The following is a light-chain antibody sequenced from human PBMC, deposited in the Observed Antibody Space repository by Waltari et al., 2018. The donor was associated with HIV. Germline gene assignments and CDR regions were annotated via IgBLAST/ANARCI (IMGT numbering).Light chain of an antibody. CDR3: CSYAGAYTYV. CDR2: EVS. Sequence: QSALTQPRSVSGSPGQSVTISCTGTSSDIAYFDYVSWYQQYPGKAPKVILYEVSQRPSGVPDRFTASKSCITASLTISGLQDEDEADYYCCSYAGAYTYVFGTGTKVTVL. V-gene: IGLV2-11*01. CDR1: SSDIAYFDY. J-gene: IGLJ1*01.